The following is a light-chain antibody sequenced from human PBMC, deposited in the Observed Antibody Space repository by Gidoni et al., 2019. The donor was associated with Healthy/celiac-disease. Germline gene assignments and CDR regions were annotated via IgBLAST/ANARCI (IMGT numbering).Light chain of an antibody. CDR3: QQYGSSRVT. CDR2: GAS. J-gene: IGKJ3*01. Sequence: EIVLTQSPGTLSLSPGERVTLSCSASQSVSSSYLAWYQQKPGQAPRLLIYGASSRATGIPDRFSGSGSGTDFTLTISRLEPEDFAVYYCQQYGSSRVTFGPGTKVDIK. V-gene: IGKV3-20*01. CDR1: QSVSSSY.